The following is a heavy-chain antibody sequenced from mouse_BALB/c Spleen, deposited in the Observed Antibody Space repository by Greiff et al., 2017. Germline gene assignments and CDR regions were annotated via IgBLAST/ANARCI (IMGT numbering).Heavy chain of an antibody. V-gene: IGHV1-61*01. CDR2: IHPSDSET. CDR1: GYSFTSYW. J-gene: IGHJ3*01. Sequence: QVQLQQPGAELVRPGASVKLSCKASGYSFTSYWMNWVKQRPGQGLEWIGMIHPSDSETRLNQKFKDKTTLTVDKSSSTAYLQLSSPTSEDSAVYDCARDRERCCGIAYWGQGTLVTVSA. D-gene: IGHD3-2*01. CDR3: ARDRERCCGIAY.